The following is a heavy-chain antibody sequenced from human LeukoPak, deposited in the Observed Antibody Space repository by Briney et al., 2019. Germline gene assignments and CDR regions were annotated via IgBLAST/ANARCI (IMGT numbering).Heavy chain of an antibody. CDR3: ARLAAPSLGDYYHMAV. CDR1: GFTFTGYH. Sequence: ASVKVSCKASGFTFTGYHMHWVRQAPGQGLGWMGYINPKSGVTVYAQKFKGRVTMTTDTSISTAYMDLSRLMSDDTAVYYCARLAAPSLGDYYHMAVWGTGTTVTV. J-gene: IGHJ6*03. V-gene: IGHV1-2*02. D-gene: IGHD6-13*01. CDR2: INPKSGVT.